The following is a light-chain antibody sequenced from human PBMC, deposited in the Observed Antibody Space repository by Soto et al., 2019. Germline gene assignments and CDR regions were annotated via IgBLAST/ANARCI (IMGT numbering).Light chain of an antibody. CDR3: PQYYSNPLT. V-gene: IGKV4-1*01. CDR2: WTS. CDR1: QGILYSSNSKNC. J-gene: IGKJ1*01. Sequence: DVVMTQSPDSLAVSLGERATINCNSSQGILYSSNSKNCLAWYQQKPGQPPKLLIFWTSTRESGVPDRFSGSGSGKHFTLTINNLQAEDVAFYHRPQYYSNPLTLGHWTKV.